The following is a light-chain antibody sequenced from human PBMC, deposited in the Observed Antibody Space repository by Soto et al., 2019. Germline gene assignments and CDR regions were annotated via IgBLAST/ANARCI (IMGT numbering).Light chain of an antibody. CDR1: QDIRGA. Sequence: AIQLTQSPSSLPAFVGDRVTITCRASQDIRGALAWYQQKPGKPTKLLIFDVPSVQSGVPSRFSGSGSGTDFTLTISSLQAEDFATYFCQQFNTYPITFGQGTRLEIK. CDR3: QQFNTYPIT. V-gene: IGKV1-13*02. CDR2: DVP. J-gene: IGKJ5*01.